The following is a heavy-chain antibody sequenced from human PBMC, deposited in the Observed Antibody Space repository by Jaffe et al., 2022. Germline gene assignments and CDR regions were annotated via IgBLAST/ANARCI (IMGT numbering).Heavy chain of an antibody. CDR2: INPSGGST. CDR3: ARELYCSGGSCLNWFDP. CDR1: GYTFTSYY. J-gene: IGHJ5*02. D-gene: IGHD2-15*01. V-gene: IGHV1-46*01. Sequence: QVQLVQSGAEVKKPGASVKVSCKASGYTFTSYYMHWVRQAPGQGLEWMGIINPSGGSTSYAQKFQGRVTMTRDTSTSTVYMELSSLRSEDTAVYYCARELYCSGGSCLNWFDPWGQGTLVTVSS.